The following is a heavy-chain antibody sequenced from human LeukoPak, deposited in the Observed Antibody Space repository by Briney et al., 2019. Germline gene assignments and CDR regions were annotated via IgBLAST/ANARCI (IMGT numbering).Heavy chain of an antibody. V-gene: IGHV3-30*03. Sequence: PGRSLRLSCAASGFTFSSYGMHWVRQAPGKGLEWVAVISYDGSNKYYTDSVKGRFTISRDNSKNTLYLQMNSLRAEDTAVYYCARDGAPFDYWGQGTLVTVSS. CDR1: GFTFSSYG. J-gene: IGHJ4*02. D-gene: IGHD3-16*01. CDR2: ISYDGSNK. CDR3: ARDGAPFDY.